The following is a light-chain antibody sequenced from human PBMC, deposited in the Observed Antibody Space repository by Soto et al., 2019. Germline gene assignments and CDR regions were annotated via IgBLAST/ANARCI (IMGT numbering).Light chain of an antibody. V-gene: IGKV3-20*01. CDR1: QSVSSTF. CDR2: GAS. Sequence: ENVLTQSPGTLSLSPGERATLSCRASQSVSSTFLAWYQHKPGQAPRLLIYGASSRATGIPDRFSGSGSGTDFTLTISRLEPEDFAVYYCQQYCSSPLMYTFGQGTKLEIK. CDR3: QQYCSSPLMYT. J-gene: IGKJ2*01.